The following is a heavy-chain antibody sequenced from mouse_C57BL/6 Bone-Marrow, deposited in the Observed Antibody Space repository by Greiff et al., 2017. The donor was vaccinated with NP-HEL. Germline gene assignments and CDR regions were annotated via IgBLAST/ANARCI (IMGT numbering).Heavy chain of an antibody. CDR3: ARYRASTGTRAMDY. J-gene: IGHJ4*01. CDR2: INPSSGYT. Sequence: VQLQQSGAELAKPGASVKLSCKASGYTFTSYWMHWVKPRPGQGLEWIGYINPSSGYTKYNQKFKDKAPLTADKSASTAYMQLSSLTYEDSAVYYCARYRASTGTRAMDYWGQGTSVTVSS. CDR1: GYTFTSYW. D-gene: IGHD4-1*02. V-gene: IGHV1-7*01.